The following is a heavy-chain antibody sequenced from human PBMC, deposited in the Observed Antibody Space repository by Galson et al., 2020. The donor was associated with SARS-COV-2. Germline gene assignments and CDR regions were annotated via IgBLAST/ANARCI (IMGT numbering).Heavy chain of an antibody. CDR1: GFTFGDYP. Sequence: GESLKISCTASGFTFGDYPMSWFRQAPGQGLEWVGFIRTKVYSGTTEYAASVKGRCTISRDDSKSLVYLQMNSLKTEDTALYYCTRGGALGSSSSDYWGQGTLVTVSS. V-gene: IGHV3-49*03. J-gene: IGHJ4*02. CDR2: IRTKVYSGTT. D-gene: IGHD6-13*01. CDR3: TRGGALGSSSSDY.